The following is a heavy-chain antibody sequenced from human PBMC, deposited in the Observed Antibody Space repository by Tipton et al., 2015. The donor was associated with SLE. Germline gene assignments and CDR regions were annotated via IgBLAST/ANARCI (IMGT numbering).Heavy chain of an antibody. CDR2: ISGSGGST. D-gene: IGHD2-21*01. Sequence: SLRLSCAASGFTFSSDAMSWVRKDPGKGLEWVSAISGSGGSTYYADSVKGRFTISRDNSKNTLYLQMNSLRAEDTAVYYCARDVGHIVVVIANYGMDVWGQGTTVTVSS. J-gene: IGHJ6*02. CDR3: ARDVGHIVVVIANYGMDV. V-gene: IGHV3-23*01. CDR1: GFTFSSDA.